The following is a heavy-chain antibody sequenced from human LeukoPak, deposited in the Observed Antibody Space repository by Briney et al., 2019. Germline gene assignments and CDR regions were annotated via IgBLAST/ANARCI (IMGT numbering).Heavy chain of an antibody. CDR1: GYTFTDYY. CDR3: ARDKLRYFDY. CDR2: INPKSGGT. J-gene: IGHJ4*02. V-gene: IGHV1-2*02. D-gene: IGHD3-10*01. Sequence: GSVKVSCTASGYTFTDYYMHWVRQAPGQGLEWMGWINPKSGGTNYAQQFQGRVTMTRDTSISTAYMELSRLRSDDTAMYYCARDKLRYFDYWGQGTLVTVLS.